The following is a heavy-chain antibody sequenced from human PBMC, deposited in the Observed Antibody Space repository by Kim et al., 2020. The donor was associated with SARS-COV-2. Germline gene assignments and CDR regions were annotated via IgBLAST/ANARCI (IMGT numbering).Heavy chain of an antibody. V-gene: IGHV3-21*01. Sequence: GGSLRLSCAASEFTLSSYSMNWVRQAPGKGLEWVSTISRNSDYIYYADSVEGRFTISRDNAKNSLYLQMNSLRADDTAMYYCARDLSLGRPRGFDYWGQG. CDR3: ARDLSLGRPRGFDY. CDR2: ISRNSDYI. D-gene: IGHD3-10*01. CDR1: EFTLSSYS. J-gene: IGHJ4*02.